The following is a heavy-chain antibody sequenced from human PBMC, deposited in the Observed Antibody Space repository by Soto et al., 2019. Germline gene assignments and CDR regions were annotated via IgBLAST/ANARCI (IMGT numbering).Heavy chain of an antibody. Sequence: LPTLPISGDSCGDRVSSNSASWNWNRQSPSRGLEWLGRTYYRSKWYNDYAVSVKSRITINPDTSKNQFSLQLNSVTPEDTAVYYCASLTEQWLVPWGMDVWGQGTTVTGSS. D-gene: IGHD6-19*01. J-gene: IGHJ6*02. CDR1: GDRVSSNSAS. V-gene: IGHV6-1*01. CDR2: TYYRSKWYN. CDR3: ASLTEQWLVPWGMDV.